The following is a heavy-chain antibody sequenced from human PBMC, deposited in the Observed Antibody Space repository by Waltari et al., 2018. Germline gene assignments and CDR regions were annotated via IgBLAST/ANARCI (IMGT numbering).Heavy chain of an antibody. D-gene: IGHD6-13*01. CDR1: GGTFSSYA. CDR3: AKLAGIDY. V-gene: IGHV3-23*03. Sequence: VQLVQSGAEVKKPGSSVKVSCKASGGTFSSYAISWVRQAPGKGLEWVSVIYSGGSTYYADSVKGRFTISRDNSKNTLYLQMNSLRAEDTAVYYCAKLAGIDYWGQGTLVTVSS. CDR2: IYSGGST. J-gene: IGHJ4*02.